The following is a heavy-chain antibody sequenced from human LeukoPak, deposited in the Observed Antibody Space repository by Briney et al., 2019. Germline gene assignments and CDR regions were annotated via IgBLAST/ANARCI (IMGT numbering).Heavy chain of an antibody. V-gene: IGHV4-34*01. Sequence: PSETLSLTCAVYGESFSGSFWSWIRQPPGKGLEWIGEINHSGSTNYNPSLQSRVTISVDTSKNQFSLKLSSVTAADTAVYYCARGGPNSKRSRPNWFDPWGRGTLVTVSS. J-gene: IGHJ5*02. CDR1: GESFSGSF. CDR3: ARGGPNSKRSRPNWFDP. CDR2: INHSGST. D-gene: IGHD1-1*01.